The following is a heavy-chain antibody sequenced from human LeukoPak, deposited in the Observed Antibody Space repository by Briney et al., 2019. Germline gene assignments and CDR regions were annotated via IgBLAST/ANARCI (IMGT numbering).Heavy chain of an antibody. V-gene: IGHV1-2*02. CDR2: INPNSGGT. CDR3: AREGNIVVVPAAMGY. Sequence: ASVKVSCKASGYTFTGYYMHWLRQAPGQGLEWMGWINPNSGGTNYAQKFQGRVTMTRDTSISTAYMELSRLRSDDTAVYYCAREGNIVVVPAAMGYWGQGTLVTVSS. J-gene: IGHJ4*02. D-gene: IGHD2-2*01. CDR1: GYTFTGYY.